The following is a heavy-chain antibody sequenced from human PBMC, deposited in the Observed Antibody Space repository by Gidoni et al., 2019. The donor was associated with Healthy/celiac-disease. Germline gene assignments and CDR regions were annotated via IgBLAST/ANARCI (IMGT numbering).Heavy chain of an antibody. V-gene: IGHV1-46*01. J-gene: IGHJ6*03. D-gene: IGHD6-13*01. CDR2: INPSGGST. CDR1: GYTFTSYY. CDR3: ARDADSSSWYLSYYYYMDV. Sequence: QVQLVQSGAEVKKPGASVKVSCKASGYTFTSYYMHWVRQAPGQGLEWMGIINPSGGSTSYEQKFQGRVTMTRDTSTSTVYMELSSLRSEDTAVYYCARDADSSSWYLSYYYYMDVWGKGTTVTVSS.